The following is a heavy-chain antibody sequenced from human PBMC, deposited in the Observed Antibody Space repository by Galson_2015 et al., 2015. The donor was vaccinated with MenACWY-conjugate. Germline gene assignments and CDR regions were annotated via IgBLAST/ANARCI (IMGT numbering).Heavy chain of an antibody. Sequence: SVKVSCKASGGTFSSYAISWVRQAPGQGLEWMGGIIPIFGTANYAQKFQGRVTITADESTSTAYMELSSLRSEDTAVYYCARDSSGWYSHPSRYYFDYWGQGTLVTVSS. D-gene: IGHD6-19*01. CDR3: ARDSSGWYSHPSRYYFDY. CDR2: IIPIFGTA. CDR1: GGTFSSYA. J-gene: IGHJ4*02. V-gene: IGHV1-69*13.